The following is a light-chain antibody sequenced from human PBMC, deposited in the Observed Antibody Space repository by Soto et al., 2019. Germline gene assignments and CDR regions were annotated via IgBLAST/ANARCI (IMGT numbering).Light chain of an antibody. CDR1: NIGRKS. V-gene: IGLV3-21*04. Sequence: SYELTQPPSVSVAPGKTASITCGGNNIGRKSVHWYQQKPGQAPVLVIYYDSDRPSGIPERFSGSNSGNTATLTISRVEAGDEADYYCQVWDSSSVVFGGGTKLTVL. CDR3: QVWDSSSVV. J-gene: IGLJ2*01. CDR2: YDS.